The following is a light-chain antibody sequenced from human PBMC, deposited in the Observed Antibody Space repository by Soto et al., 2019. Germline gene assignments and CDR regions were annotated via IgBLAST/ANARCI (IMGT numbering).Light chain of an antibody. CDR3: GSYTSASTLV. CDR1: SSDVGGYKF. Sequence: VLTQPASVSGSPGQSITISCTGTSSDVGGYKFVSWYQQHPGKAPKLMIYEVSNRPSGVSSRFSGSKSGNTASLTISGLQAEDEADYYCGSYTSASTLVFGTGTKVTVL. CDR2: EVS. J-gene: IGLJ1*01. V-gene: IGLV2-14*01.